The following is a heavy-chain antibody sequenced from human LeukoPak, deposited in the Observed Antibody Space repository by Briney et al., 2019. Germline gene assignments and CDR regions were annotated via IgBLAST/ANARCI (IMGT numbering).Heavy chain of an antibody. J-gene: IGHJ4*02. D-gene: IGHD3-10*01. CDR1: GFTFSSHS. Sequence: GGSLRLSCAASGFTFSSHSMAWVRQAPGKGLEWVSSINSSGGSTYYADSVKGRFTISRDNSKNTLYLQMSSLRAEDTAVYYCAAPARPPSMVRGVGLGYWGQGTLVTVSS. V-gene: IGHV3-23*01. CDR3: AAPARPPSMVRGVGLGY. CDR2: INSSGGST.